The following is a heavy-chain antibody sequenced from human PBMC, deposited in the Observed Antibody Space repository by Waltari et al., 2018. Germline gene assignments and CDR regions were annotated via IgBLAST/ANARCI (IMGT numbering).Heavy chain of an antibody. CDR3: ARGYCATNTCFGYFDY. V-gene: IGHV3-30*01. CDR2: ISYEASNQ. CDR1: DSIFCTPA. Sequence: QVQMVEAGIGVVQPRRSLTFSGTASDSIFCTPAMHWVRQTPGKGLEWVAVISYEASNQYDADSVKGRFTISRDNSKDTLYLQVNSLRTEDTAIYYCARGYCATNTCFGYFDYWGQGTPVTVSS. D-gene: IGHD2-8*01. J-gene: IGHJ4*02.